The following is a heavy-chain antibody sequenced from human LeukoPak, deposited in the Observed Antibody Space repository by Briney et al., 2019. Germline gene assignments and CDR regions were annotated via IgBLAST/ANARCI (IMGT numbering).Heavy chain of an antibody. CDR2: INHSGST. J-gene: IGHJ5*02. D-gene: IGHD6-6*01. CDR1: GGSFSGYY. CDR3: ARAGIAARRSKPLYWFDP. V-gene: IGHV4-34*01. Sequence: KPSETLSLTCAVDGGSFSGYYWSWIRQPPGEGMEWIVDINHSGSTNYNPSLKSRVTISVDTCKNQSSLKLSSVTAADTAVYYCARAGIAARRSKPLYWFDPWGQGTLVTVSS.